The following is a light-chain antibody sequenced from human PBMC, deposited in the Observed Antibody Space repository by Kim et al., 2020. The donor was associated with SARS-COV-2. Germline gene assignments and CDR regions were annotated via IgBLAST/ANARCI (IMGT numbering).Light chain of an antibody. CDR3: QQYSHWPLT. Sequence: EIVMTQSPATLSVSPGERATLSCRASQSVSSNLAWYQQKLGQTPRLLIYGASTRATGIPGRFSGSGSGTEFTLTISSLQSEDFAVYYCQQYSHWPLTFGGGTKLEIK. CDR2: GAS. V-gene: IGKV3-15*01. CDR1: QSVSSN. J-gene: IGKJ4*01.